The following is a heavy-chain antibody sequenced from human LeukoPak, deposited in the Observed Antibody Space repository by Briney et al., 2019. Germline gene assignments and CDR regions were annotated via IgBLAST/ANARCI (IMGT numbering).Heavy chain of an antibody. Sequence: GGSLRLSCAASGFTFDDYAMHWVRQAPGKGLEWVSGISWNSGSIGYADSVKGRFIISRDNAKNSLYLQMNSLRAEDTAVYYCARMCSGGSCFCYWGQGTLVTVSS. J-gene: IGHJ4*02. V-gene: IGHV3-9*01. CDR3: ARMCSGGSCFCY. CDR1: GFTFDDYA. CDR2: ISWNSGSI. D-gene: IGHD2-15*01.